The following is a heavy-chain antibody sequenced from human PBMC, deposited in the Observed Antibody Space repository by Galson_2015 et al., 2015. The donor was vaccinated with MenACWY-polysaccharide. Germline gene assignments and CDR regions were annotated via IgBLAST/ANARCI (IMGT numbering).Heavy chain of an antibody. D-gene: IGHD3-10*02. Sequence: SLRLSCAASGLKFRGSGMHWVRQAPGKGLEWVAVIQYDGSQKQYIDSVKGRFTISRDNSMNTLYLEMNSLRAEDTALYYCAREGSRIVFHAFDVWGQGTMVTVSS. CDR1: GLKFRGSG. V-gene: IGHV3-33*01. CDR3: AREGSRIVFHAFDV. J-gene: IGHJ3*01. CDR2: IQYDGSQK.